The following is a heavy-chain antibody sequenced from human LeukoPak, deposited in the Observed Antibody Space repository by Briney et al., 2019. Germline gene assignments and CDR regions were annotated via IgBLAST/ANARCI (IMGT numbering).Heavy chain of an antibody. CDR3: ARRLTQYDCFDP. J-gene: IGHJ5*02. D-gene: IGHD2-2*01. Sequence: SQTLSLTFAISGDSVSSNSVTWIWIRKSPSRGLEWLGRTYYRSTWYNDYAVSVRGRITVNPDTSKNQFSLHLNSVTPEDTAIYYCARRLTQYDCFDPWGQGILVTVSS. CDR2: TYYRSTWYN. CDR1: GDSVSSNSVT. V-gene: IGHV6-1*01.